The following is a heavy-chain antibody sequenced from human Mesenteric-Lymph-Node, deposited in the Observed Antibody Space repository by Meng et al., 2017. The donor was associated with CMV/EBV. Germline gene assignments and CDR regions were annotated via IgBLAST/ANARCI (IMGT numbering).Heavy chain of an antibody. Sequence: GGSLRLSCKGSGYTFTDYWIGWVRQMPGKGLEWMGIIYPGDSDTKYSPSFQGQVTISVDKSVSTAYLQWSSLKASDTAIYYCARAPGRLTSTDYWGEGTLVTAPQ. V-gene: IGHV5-51*01. J-gene: IGHJ4*02. D-gene: IGHD2-15*01. CDR1: GYTFTDYW. CDR3: ARAPGRLTSTDY. CDR2: IYPGDSDT.